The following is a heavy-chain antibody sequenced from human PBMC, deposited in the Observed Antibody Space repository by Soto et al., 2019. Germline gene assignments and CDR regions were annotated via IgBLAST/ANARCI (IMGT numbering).Heavy chain of an antibody. V-gene: IGHV3-48*01. D-gene: IGHD2-2*01. CDR3: ARALEYCSSTSCYDYYYYYMDV. Sequence: GGSLRLSCAASGFTFSSYSMNWVRQAPGKGLEWVSYISSSSSTIYYADSVKGRFTISRDNAKNSLYLQMNSLRAEDTAVYYCARALEYCSSTSCYDYYYYYMDVWGKGTTVTVSS. CDR1: GFTFSSYS. CDR2: ISSSSSTI. J-gene: IGHJ6*03.